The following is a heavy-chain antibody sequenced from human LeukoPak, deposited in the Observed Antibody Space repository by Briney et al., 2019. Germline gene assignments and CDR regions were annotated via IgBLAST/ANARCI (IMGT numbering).Heavy chain of an antibody. J-gene: IGHJ6*03. V-gene: IGHV4-4*07. CDR3: ARSHGYSKTYYYYYMDV. D-gene: IGHD5-24*01. CDR1: GGSISSYY. CDR2: IYTSGST. Sequence: SETLSLTCTVSGGSISSYYWSWIRQPAGKGLEWIGRIYTSGSTNYNPSLKSRVTMSVDTSKNQFSLKLSSVTAADTAVYYCARSHGYSKTYYYYYMDVWGKGTTVTVSS.